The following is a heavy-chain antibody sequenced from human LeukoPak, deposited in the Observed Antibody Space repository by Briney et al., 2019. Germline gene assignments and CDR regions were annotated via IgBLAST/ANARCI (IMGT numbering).Heavy chain of an antibody. D-gene: IGHD3-9*01. CDR1: GGSVTSYY. V-gene: IGHV4-59*02. J-gene: IGHJ3*02. Sequence: SETLSLTCSVSGGSVTSYYWGWIRQPPGKGLEWIGYMYYRESTNYNPSLKSRVTISVDTSKNQFSLKLSSVTAADTAVYYCARMTGILTGYYPDAFDIWGQGTMVTVSS. CDR3: ARMTGILTGYYPDAFDI. CDR2: MYYREST.